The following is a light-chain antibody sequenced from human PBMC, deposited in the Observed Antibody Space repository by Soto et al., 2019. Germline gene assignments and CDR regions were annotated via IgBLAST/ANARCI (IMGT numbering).Light chain of an antibody. CDR3: SSYTDISTVV. CDR1: SSDVDGYHY. V-gene: IGLV2-14*03. CDR2: DVS. J-gene: IGLJ3*02. Sequence: QSALTQPASVSGSRGQSITISCTGTSSDVDGYHYVSWYQQHPGKAPKLIISDVSNRPSGVSYRFSGSKSGNTASLTISGLQADDEADYYCSSYTDISTVVFGGGTQLTVL.